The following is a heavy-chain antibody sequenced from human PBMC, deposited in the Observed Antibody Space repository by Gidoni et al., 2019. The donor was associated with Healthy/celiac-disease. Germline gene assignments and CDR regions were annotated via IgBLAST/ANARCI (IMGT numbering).Heavy chain of an antibody. V-gene: IGHV3-48*02. CDR2: ISSSSSTI. Sequence: EVQLVESGGGLVQPGGSLRLSCAASGFTFSSYSMNWVRQAPGKGLEWVSYISSSSSTIYYADSVKGRFTISRDNAKNSLYLQMNSLRDEDTAVYYCARDFPFRIDSSSFATYYYGMDVWGQGTTVTVSS. J-gene: IGHJ6*02. D-gene: IGHD6-6*01. CDR3: ARDFPFRIDSSSFATYYYGMDV. CDR1: GFTFSSYS.